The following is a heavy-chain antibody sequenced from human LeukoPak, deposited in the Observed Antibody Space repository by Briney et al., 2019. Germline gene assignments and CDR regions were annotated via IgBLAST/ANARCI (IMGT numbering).Heavy chain of an antibody. V-gene: IGHV3-21*01. CDR1: GFTFSSYS. CDR3: ARGRRIAAAGLYYFDY. D-gene: IGHD6-13*01. CDR2: ISSSSSYI. Sequence: PGGSLRLSCAASGFTFSSYSMNWVRQAPGKGLEWVSSISSSSSYIYYADSVKGRFTISRDNAKNSLYLQMNSLRAEDTAVYYCARGRRIAAAGLYYFDYWGQGTLVTVAS. J-gene: IGHJ4*02.